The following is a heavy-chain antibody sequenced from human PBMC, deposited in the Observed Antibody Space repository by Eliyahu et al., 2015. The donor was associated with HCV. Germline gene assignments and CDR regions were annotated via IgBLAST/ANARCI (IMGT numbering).Heavy chain of an antibody. Sequence: EVQLVESGGGLVQPGXSLRLSCAASGFTFDDYAXXWVRQAPGKGLEWVSGISWNSGSIGYADSVKGRFTISRDNAKNSLYLQMNSLRAEDTALYYCAKGSGYCSGGSCYAFPFMDVWGQGTTVTVSS. J-gene: IGHJ6*02. CDR2: ISWNSGSI. D-gene: IGHD2-15*01. CDR1: GFTFDDYA. CDR3: AKGSGYCSGGSCYAFPFMDV. V-gene: IGHV3-9*01.